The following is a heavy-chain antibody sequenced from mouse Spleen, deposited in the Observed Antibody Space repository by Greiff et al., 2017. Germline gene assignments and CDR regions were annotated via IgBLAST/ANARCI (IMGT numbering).Heavy chain of an antibody. Sequence: EVKLMESGPGLVKPSQSLSLTCSVTGYSITSGYYWNWIRQFPGNKLEWMGYISYDGSNNYNPSLKNRISITRDTSKNQFFLKLNSVTTEDTATYYCALIYYYGGFDYWGQGTTLTVSS. CDR1: GYSITSGYY. J-gene: IGHJ2*01. V-gene: IGHV3-6*01. CDR2: ISYDGSN. D-gene: IGHD1-1*01. CDR3: ALIYYYGGFDY.